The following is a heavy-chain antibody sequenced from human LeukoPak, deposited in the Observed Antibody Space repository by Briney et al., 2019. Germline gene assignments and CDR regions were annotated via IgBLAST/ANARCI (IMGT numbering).Heavy chain of an antibody. CDR2: IIPIFGTA. V-gene: IGHV1-69*05. Sequence: SVKVSCKASGGTFSSYAISWVRQAPGQGLEWMGGIIPIFGTAKYAQKFQGRVTITTDESTSTAYMELSSLRSEDTAVYYCARGGGATGTTPGYWGQGTLVTVSS. CDR1: GGTFSSYA. J-gene: IGHJ4*02. D-gene: IGHD1-1*01. CDR3: ARGGGATGTTPGY.